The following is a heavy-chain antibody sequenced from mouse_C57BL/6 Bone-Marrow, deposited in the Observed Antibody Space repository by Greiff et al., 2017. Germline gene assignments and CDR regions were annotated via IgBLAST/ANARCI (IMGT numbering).Heavy chain of an antibody. V-gene: IGHV1-47*01. CDR2: FHPYNDDT. Sequence: QVQLQQSGAELVKPGASVKMSCKASGYTFTTYPIEWMKQNHGQSLEWIGNFHPYNDDTKYNEKFKGKATLTVEKSSSTVYLELSRLTSDESDVYYSARGGNYGGYYLDYWGKGTTLTVSS. CDR3: ARGGNYGGYYLDY. D-gene: IGHD2-1*01. J-gene: IGHJ2*01. CDR1: GYTFTTYP.